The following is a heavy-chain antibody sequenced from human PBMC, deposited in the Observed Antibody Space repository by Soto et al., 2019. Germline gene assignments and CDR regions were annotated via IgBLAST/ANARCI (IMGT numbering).Heavy chain of an antibody. CDR3: ARVEDLRVRGTYNWFDP. D-gene: IGHD3-10*01. V-gene: IGHV1-18*01. Sequence: GASVKVSCKASGYTFTSYGISWVRQAPGQGLEWMGWISAYNGNTNYAQKLQGRVTMTTDTSTSTAYMELRSLRSDDTAVYYCARVEDLRVRGTYNWFDPWGQGTLVTVSS. CDR1: GYTFTSYG. J-gene: IGHJ5*02. CDR2: ISAYNGNT.